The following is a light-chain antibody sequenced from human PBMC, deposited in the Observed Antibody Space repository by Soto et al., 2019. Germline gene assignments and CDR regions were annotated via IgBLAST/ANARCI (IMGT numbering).Light chain of an antibody. CDR3: QQIFMYPPT. Sequence: DIQMTQSPSSLSASVGDRVTITCQASQNINNYLNWYQQKPGRAPKLLIYDASNLEEGVPSRFSASGSGTDFTPTVSSLQPDDIETHYCQQIFMYPPTLGPGTKVDIK. V-gene: IGKV1-33*01. CDR1: QNINNY. CDR2: DAS. J-gene: IGKJ3*01.